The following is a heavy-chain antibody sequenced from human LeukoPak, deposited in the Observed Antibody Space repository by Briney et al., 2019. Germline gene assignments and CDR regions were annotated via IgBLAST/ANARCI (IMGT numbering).Heavy chain of an antibody. D-gene: IGHD7-27*01. J-gene: IGHJ4*02. CDR2: INHSGST. CDR3: ARYMTNWGSYFDY. V-gene: IGHV4-34*01. CDR1: GGPFRGYY. Sequence: PSETLSLTCAVYGGPFRGYYWSWIRQPPGKGLEWMGEINHSGSTNYNPSLKSRVTISVDTSKNQFSLKLSSVTAADTAVYYCARYMTNWGSYFDYWGQGTLVTVSS.